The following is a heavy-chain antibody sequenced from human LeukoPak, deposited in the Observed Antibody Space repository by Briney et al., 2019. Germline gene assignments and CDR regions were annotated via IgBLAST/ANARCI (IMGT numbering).Heavy chain of an antibody. D-gene: IGHD2-8*02. V-gene: IGHV3-23*01. CDR3: ATYRQVLLLFES. Sequence: PGGSLRLSCVASGFTFSTFAMIWVRQPPGKGLEWVSSIFPSGGEIHYADSVRGRFTISRDNSKSTLSLQMNSLRVEDTAIYYCATYRQVLLLFESWGQGTLVTVSS. J-gene: IGHJ4*02. CDR2: IFPSGGEI. CDR1: GFTFSTFA.